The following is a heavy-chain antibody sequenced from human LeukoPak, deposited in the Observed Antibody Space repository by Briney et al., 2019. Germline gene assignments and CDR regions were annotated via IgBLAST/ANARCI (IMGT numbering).Heavy chain of an antibody. CDR3: ASSGPTIFGVVILDAFDI. J-gene: IGHJ3*02. V-gene: IGHV1-2*02. CDR1: GYTFTGYY. CDR2: INPNSGGT. Sequence: ASVTVSCKASGYTFTGYYMHWVRQPPGQGLEWMGWINPNSGGTNYAQKYQGRVIMTSDTSISTAYMELSRLRSDDTAVYYCASSGPTIFGVVILDAFDIWGQGTMVTVSS. D-gene: IGHD3-3*01.